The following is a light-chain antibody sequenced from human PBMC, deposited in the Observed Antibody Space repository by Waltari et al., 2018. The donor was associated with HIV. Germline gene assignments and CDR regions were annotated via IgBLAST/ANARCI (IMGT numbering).Light chain of an antibody. CDR3: QQYYTTPLT. CDR2: WAS. J-gene: IGKJ4*01. V-gene: IGKV4-1*01. CDR1: QSVLYSSNNKNY. Sequence: DIVMTQSPDSLAVSLGERATINCKSSQSVLYSSNNKNYLAWYQQKPGQPPKVLIYWASTRESGVPDRFSAGGSGTDFTLTISSLQAEDVAVYYCQQYYTTPLTFGGGTKVGIK.